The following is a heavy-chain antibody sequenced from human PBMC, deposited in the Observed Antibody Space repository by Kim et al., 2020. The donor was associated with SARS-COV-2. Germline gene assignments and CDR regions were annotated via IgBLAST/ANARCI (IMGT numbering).Heavy chain of an antibody. Sequence: WGSLRLSCATSGFTVTDYWMHWVRQAPGKGLVWVSRIRSGGTGISYADSVKGRFTISRDNVNNTLYLQMNNLRAEDTALYYCTSDTVLYGLDVWGQGTPVTVSS. V-gene: IGHV3-74*01. CDR1: GFTVTDYW. J-gene: IGHJ6*02. D-gene: IGHD4-4*01. CDR3: TSDTVLYGLDV. CDR2: IRSGGTGI.